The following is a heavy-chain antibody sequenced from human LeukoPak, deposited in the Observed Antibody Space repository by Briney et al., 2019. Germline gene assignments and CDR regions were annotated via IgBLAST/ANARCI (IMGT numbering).Heavy chain of an antibody. D-gene: IGHD3-10*01. CDR1: GFTFSSYS. CDR2: ISCSSSYI. J-gene: IGHJ3*02. Sequence: GGSLRLSCAASGFTFSSYSMNWVRQAPGKGLEWVSSISCSSSYIYYADSVKGRFTISRDNAKNSLYLQMNSLRAEDTAVYYCARDTMVRGVFDAFDIWGQGTMVTVSS. V-gene: IGHV3-21*01. CDR3: ARDTMVRGVFDAFDI.